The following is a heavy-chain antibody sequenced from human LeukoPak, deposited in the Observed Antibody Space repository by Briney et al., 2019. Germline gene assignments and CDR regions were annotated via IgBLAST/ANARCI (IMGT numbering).Heavy chain of an antibody. Sequence: GGSLRLSCAASGFTFGSCWMNWVRQTPGKGLEWVANINQDGSQKFYVDSVKGRFTISRDNANNSLYLQMNSLRAEDTALYYCAKSVIAVAGTGSRFDYWGQGTLVTVSS. CDR1: GFTFGSCW. J-gene: IGHJ4*02. CDR3: AKSVIAVAGTGSRFDY. V-gene: IGHV3-7*03. D-gene: IGHD6-19*01. CDR2: INQDGSQK.